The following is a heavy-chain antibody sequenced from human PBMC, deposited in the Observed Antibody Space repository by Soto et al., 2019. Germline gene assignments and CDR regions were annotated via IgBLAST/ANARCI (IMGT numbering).Heavy chain of an antibody. CDR2: ISGSGGST. Sequence: GGSLRLSCAASGFTFSSYSRSWVRQAPGKGLEWVSAISGSGGSTYYADSVKGRFTISRDNSKNTLYLQMNSLRAEDTAVYSCAKVSRDYYYYGMDVWGQGTTVTVSS. V-gene: IGHV3-23*01. CDR3: AKVSRDYYYYGMDV. J-gene: IGHJ6*02. CDR1: GFTFSSYS.